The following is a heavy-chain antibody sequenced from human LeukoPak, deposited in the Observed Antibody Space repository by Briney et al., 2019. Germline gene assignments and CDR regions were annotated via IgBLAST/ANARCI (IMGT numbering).Heavy chain of an antibody. CDR2: IYYSGST. J-gene: IGHJ6*03. CDR1: GGSSSSYY. CDR3: ARQNRLETSSGWIYYYYYYMDV. D-gene: IGHD6-19*01. V-gene: IGHV4-59*01. Sequence: PSETLSLTCTVSGGSSSSYYWSWIRQPPGKGLEWIGYIYYSGSTNYNPSLKSRVTISVDTSKNQFSLKLSSVTAADTAVYYCARQNRLETSSGWIYYYYYYMDVWGKGTTVTVSS.